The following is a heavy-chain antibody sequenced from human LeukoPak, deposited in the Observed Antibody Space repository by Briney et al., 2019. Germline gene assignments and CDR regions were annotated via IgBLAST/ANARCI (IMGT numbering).Heavy chain of an antibody. D-gene: IGHD6-19*01. CDR2: ISFEGSNE. Sequence: GGSLRLSCAASGFTFSDYGMHWVRQAPGKGLEWVAFISFEGSNEYYADSVKGRFTISRDSSKNMLYLQMNSLRAEDTAVYYCAKLAALAVAGSGLFDYWGQGTLVTVSS. V-gene: IGHV3-30*18. CDR3: AKLAALAVAGSGLFDY. J-gene: IGHJ4*02. CDR1: GFTFSDYG.